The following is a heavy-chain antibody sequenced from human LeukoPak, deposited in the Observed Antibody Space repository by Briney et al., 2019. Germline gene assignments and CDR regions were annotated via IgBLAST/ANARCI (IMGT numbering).Heavy chain of an antibody. CDR1: GGSISSGDYY. V-gene: IGHV4-30-2*01. J-gene: IGHJ4*02. Sequence: PSETLSLTCTVSGGSISSGDYYWSWIRQPPGKGLEWIGYIYHSGSTYYNPSLKSRVIISVDRSKNQFSLKLSSVTAADTAVYYCARLGAEDYWGQGTLVTVSS. CDR3: ARLGAEDY. D-gene: IGHD1-26*01. CDR2: IYHSGST.